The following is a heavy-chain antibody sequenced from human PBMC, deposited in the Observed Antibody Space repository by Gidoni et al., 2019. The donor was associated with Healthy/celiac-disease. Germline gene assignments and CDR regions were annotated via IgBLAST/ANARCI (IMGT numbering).Heavy chain of an antibody. CDR2: ISGSGGST. D-gene: IGHD3-22*01. J-gene: IGHJ4*02. CDR3: AKDDSGAYYYYFDH. V-gene: IGHV3-23*01. Sequence: EVPLLESGGGLVQPGGSLTLSCADDGLTVSSYAMSWVRQPPGKGLEWVSAISGSGGSTYYADSVKGRFTIARDNSKNTLYLQMNSLRAEDTAFYYCAKDDSGAYYYYFDHWGQGTLVTVSS. CDR1: GLTVSSYA.